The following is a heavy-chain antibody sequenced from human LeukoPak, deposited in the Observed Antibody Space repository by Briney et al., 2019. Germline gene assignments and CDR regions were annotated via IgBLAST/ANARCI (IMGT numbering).Heavy chain of an antibody. CDR2: IKQDGSEK. CDR1: GFTFSSYW. J-gene: IGHJ4*02. D-gene: IGHD6-19*01. V-gene: IGHV3-7*03. Sequence: GGFLRLSCAASGFTFSSYWMSWVRQAPGKGLEWVANIKQDGSEKYYVDSVKGQFTISRDNAKNSLYLQMNSLRAEDTAVYYCARARSSGWYPNSPSEYFDYWGQGTLVTVSS. CDR3: ARARSSGWYPNSPSEYFDY.